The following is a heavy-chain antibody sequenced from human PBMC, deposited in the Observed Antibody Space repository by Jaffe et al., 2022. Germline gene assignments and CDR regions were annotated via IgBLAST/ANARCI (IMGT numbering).Heavy chain of an antibody. J-gene: IGHJ6*03. V-gene: IGHV4-4*02. D-gene: IGHD3-3*01. CDR2: IYHSGST. CDR3: ARDQVGLRFLEWSQPPQPDYYYYMDV. Sequence: QVQLQESGPGLVKPSGTLSLTCAVSGGSISSSNWWSWVRQPPGKGLEWIGEIYHSGSTNYNPSLKSRVTISVDKSKNQFSLKLSSVTAADTAVYYCARDQVGLRFLEWSQPPQPDYYYYMDVWGKGTTVTVSS. CDR1: GGSISSSNW.